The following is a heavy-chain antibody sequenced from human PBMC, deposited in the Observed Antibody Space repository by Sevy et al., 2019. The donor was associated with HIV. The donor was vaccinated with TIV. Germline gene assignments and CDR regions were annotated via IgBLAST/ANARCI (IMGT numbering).Heavy chain of an antibody. J-gene: IGHJ4*02. CDR3: ARSSLRYCSSTSCSIFDY. V-gene: IGHV4-59*01. CDR1: GGSISSYY. D-gene: IGHD2-2*01. Sequence: SETLSLTCTVSGGSISSYYWSWIRQPPGKGLEWIGYIYYSGSTNYNPSLKSRVTISVDTSKNQFSLKLSSVTAADTAVYYCARSSLRYCSSTSCSIFDYWGQGTLVTVSS. CDR2: IYYSGST.